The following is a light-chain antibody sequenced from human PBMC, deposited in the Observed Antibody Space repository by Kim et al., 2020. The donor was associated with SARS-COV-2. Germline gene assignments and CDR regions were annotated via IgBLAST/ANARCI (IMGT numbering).Light chain of an antibody. J-gene: IGKJ1*01. CDR3: QQYYSSWT. CDR1: QGVLYSSDSQNY. CDR2: WAS. V-gene: IGKV4-1*01. Sequence: DIVMTQSPDSLAVSLGERATINCKSSQGVLYSSDSQNYLAWYQQKPGQPPKLLIYWASTRESGVPDRFSASGSGTDFTLTISSLQAADVAVYDWQQYYSSWTFGQGTKGEIK.